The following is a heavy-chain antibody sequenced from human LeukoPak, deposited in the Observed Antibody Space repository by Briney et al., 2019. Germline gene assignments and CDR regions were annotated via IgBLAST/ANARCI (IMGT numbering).Heavy chain of an antibody. CDR2: IYHSGST. Sequence: SETLSLTCTVSGYSISSGYYWGWIRQPPGKGLEWIGSIYHSGSTYYNPSLKSRVTISVDTSKNQFSLKLSSVTAADTAVYYCARDDSRPGHYYYYMDVWGKGTTVTVSS. J-gene: IGHJ6*03. V-gene: IGHV4-38-2*02. CDR3: ARDDSRPGHYYYYMDV. D-gene: IGHD2-15*01. CDR1: GYSISSGYY.